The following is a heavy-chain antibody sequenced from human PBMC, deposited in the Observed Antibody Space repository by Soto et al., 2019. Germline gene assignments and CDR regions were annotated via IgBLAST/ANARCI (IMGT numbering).Heavy chain of an antibody. CDR2: ISSSSSYI. CDR1: GFTFSSYS. CDR3: ARVITGTKRVFDY. J-gene: IGHJ4*02. D-gene: IGHD1-20*01. Sequence: EGSLRLSCAASGFTFSSYSMNWVRQAPGKGLEWVSSISSSSSYIYYADSVKGRFTISRDNAKNSLYLQMNSLRAEETAVYYCARVITGTKRVFDYWGQGTLVTVSS. V-gene: IGHV3-21*01.